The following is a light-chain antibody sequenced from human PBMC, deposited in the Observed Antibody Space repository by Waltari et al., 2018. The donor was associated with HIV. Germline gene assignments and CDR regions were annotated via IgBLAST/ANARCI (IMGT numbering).Light chain of an antibody. CDR2: EVS. V-gene: IGLV2-23*02. J-gene: IGLJ2*01. Sequence: QSALTQPASVSGSPGQSITISCTGTSSDVGGYNLLSWYQQHPGKAPKLMIYEVSKRPSGVSNRFSGSKSGNTASLTISGLQAEDEADYYCCSYAGSSTSVFGGGTKLTVL. CDR3: CSYAGSSTSV. CDR1: SSDVGGYNL.